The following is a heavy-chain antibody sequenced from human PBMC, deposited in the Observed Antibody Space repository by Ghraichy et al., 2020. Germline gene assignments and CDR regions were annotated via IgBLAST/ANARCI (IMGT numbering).Heavy chain of an antibody. CDR2: IRSKTYGGTT. J-gene: IGHJ4*02. CDR3: ARDRGPYYYDSGSYYEPADY. V-gene: IGHV3-49*03. Sequence: GESLNISCAASGFTFGDYTMNWFRQAPGKGLEWVSFIRSKTYGGTTDYAASVKGRFTISRDDYKSIAYLQINSLKTEDTAVYYCARDRGPYYYDSGSYYEPADYWSQGTLVTVFS. CDR1: GFTFGDYT. D-gene: IGHD3-10*01.